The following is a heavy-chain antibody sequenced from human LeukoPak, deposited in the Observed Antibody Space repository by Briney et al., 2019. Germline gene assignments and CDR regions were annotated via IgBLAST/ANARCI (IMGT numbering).Heavy chain of an antibody. Sequence: SETLSLTCTVSGASTSSDYWSWIRQPPGKGLEWIAHVYYSGSTNYNPSLKSRVTISLDTSKNQSSLKLSSVTAADTAVYYCARDVGATTSYFDYWGQGTLVTVSS. CDR2: VYYSGST. V-gene: IGHV4-59*01. CDR1: GASTSSDY. J-gene: IGHJ4*02. D-gene: IGHD1-26*01. CDR3: ARDVGATTSYFDY.